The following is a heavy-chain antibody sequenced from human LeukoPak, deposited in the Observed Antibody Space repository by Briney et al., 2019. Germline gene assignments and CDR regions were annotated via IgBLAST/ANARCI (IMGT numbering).Heavy chain of an antibody. CDR3: ARDIVVVPAAIDRSAYFDY. D-gene: IGHD2-2*01. J-gene: IGHJ4*02. Sequence: SETLSLTCTVSGYSISSGYYWGWIRQPPGKGLEWIGSIYHSGSTYYNPSLKSRVTISVDTSKNQFSLKLSSVTAADTAVYYCARDIVVVPAAIDRSAYFDYWGQGTLVTVSS. V-gene: IGHV4-38-2*02. CDR1: GYSISSGYY. CDR2: IYHSGST.